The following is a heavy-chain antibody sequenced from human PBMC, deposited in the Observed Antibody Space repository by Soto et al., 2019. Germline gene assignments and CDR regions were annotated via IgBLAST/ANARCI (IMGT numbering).Heavy chain of an antibody. J-gene: IGHJ6*02. CDR2: MYTSANT. CDR1: GGSISSYY. D-gene: IGHD6-19*01. CDR3: ARGKGQWLSNYYYGMDV. V-gene: IGHV4-4*07. Sequence: SSETLSLTCTVSGGSISSYYWSWIRQPAGKGLEWIGRMYTSANTNYNPSLKSRVTMSVDTSKNQLSLKLSSVIAADTAVYYCARGKGQWLSNYYYGMDVWGQGTTVTVSS.